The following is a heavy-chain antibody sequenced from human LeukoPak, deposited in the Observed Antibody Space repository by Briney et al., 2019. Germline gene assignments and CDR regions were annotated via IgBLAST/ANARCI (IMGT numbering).Heavy chain of an antibody. CDR2: IYYSGST. CDR3: ARLAAAFDY. J-gene: IGHJ4*02. CDR1: GGSISSSSYY. Sequence: SDTLSLTCTVPGGSISSSSYYWGWIRQPPGKGLEWIGSIYYSGSTYYNPSLKSRVTISVDTSKNQFSLKLSSVTAADTAVYYCARLAAAFDYWGQGTLVTVSS. D-gene: IGHD6-13*01. V-gene: IGHV4-39*07.